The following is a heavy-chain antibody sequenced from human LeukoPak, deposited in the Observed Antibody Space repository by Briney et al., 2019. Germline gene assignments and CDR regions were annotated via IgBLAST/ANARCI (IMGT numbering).Heavy chain of an antibody. CDR2: INHSGST. CDR3: ASTGVAAAAGTSWFDP. Sequence: SETLSLTCAVYGGSFSGYYWSWIRQPPGKGLEWIGEINHSGSTNYNPSLKSRVTISVDTSKNQFSLKLSSVTAADTAVYYCASTGVAAAAGTSWFDPWGQGTLVTVSS. D-gene: IGHD6-13*01. J-gene: IGHJ5*02. V-gene: IGHV4-34*01. CDR1: GGSFSGYY.